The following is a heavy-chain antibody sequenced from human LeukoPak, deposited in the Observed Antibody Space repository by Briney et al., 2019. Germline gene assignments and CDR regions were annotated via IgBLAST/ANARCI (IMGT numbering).Heavy chain of an antibody. J-gene: IGHJ5*02. D-gene: IGHD3-22*01. CDR2: ISGTGDNT. Sequence: GGSLRLSCAASGFTFSNYPMNWVRQAPGKGLAWVSTISGTGDNTYYADSVKGRFTISRDNSKNTLILQMNTLRAEDTAIYYCAKTTTRSYYYDTTGSNYFDPWGQGTLVTVSS. CDR3: AKTTTRSYYYDTTGSNYFDP. CDR1: GFTFSNYP. V-gene: IGHV3-23*01.